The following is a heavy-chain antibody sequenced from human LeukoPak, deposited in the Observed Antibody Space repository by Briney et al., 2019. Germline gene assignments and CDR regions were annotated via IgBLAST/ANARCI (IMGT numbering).Heavy chain of an antibody. Sequence: GESLKISCKPSGYTFANYGISCVRQAPGQGLEWMGWISAYNGNTNYAQKFLGRVTMTTDTATNTAYMDLRSLGFDDTALYYCARADKRITLVRGLDYWGQGTLVTVSS. J-gene: IGHJ4*02. D-gene: IGHD3-10*01. CDR1: GYTFANYG. CDR2: ISAYNGNT. V-gene: IGHV1-18*01. CDR3: ARADKRITLVRGLDY.